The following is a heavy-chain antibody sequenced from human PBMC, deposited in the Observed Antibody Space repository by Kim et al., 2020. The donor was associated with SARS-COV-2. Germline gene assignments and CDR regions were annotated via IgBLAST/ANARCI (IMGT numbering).Heavy chain of an antibody. CDR3: ARDGTREQQLVALCY. V-gene: IGHV3-21*01. J-gene: IGHJ4*02. Sequence: DSVKGRFTIARDNAKNSLYLQMNSLRAEDTAVYYCARDGTREQQLVALCYWGQGTLVTVSS. D-gene: IGHD6-13*01.